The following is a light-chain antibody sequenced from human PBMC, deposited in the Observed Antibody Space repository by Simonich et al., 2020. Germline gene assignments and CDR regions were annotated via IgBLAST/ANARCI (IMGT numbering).Light chain of an antibody. Sequence: DIVMTQSPDSLAVSLGERATINCKSSKSVLYSSNNKNYLAWYQQKPGQPPKLLIYWASTRESGVPDRFSGSGSGTEFTLTISSLQAEDVAVYYCQQYYSTPYTFGQWTKLEIK. J-gene: IGKJ2*01. CDR3: QQYYSTPYT. CDR1: KSVLYSSNNKNY. CDR2: WAS. V-gene: IGKV4-1*01.